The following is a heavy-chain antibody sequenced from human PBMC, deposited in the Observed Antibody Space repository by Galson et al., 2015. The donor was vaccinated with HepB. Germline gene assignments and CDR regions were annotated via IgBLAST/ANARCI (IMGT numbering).Heavy chain of an antibody. CDR3: AHTMATFGGGMVAFDY. D-gene: IGHD3-16*01. J-gene: IGHJ4*02. CDR2: IYWDDDK. Sequence: PALVKPTQTLTLTCTFSGFSLSTSGVGVGWIRQPPGRALEWLALIYWDDDKRYSPSLKSRLTITKDTSKNQVVLTMTNMDPVDTATYYCAHTMATFGGGMVAFDYWGQGTLVTVSS. V-gene: IGHV2-5*02. CDR1: GFSLSTSGVG.